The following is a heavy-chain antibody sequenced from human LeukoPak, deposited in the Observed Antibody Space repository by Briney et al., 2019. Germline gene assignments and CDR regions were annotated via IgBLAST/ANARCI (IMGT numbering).Heavy chain of an antibody. J-gene: IGHJ4*02. CDR2: IGGSGGST. Sequence: GGSLRLSCAASGFTFSSYAMSWVRQAPGKGLEWVSVIGGSGGSTYYADSVKGRFTISRDNSKNTLYVQMNSLRAEDTAVYYCAKGVQGCSSTSCYTALDYWGQGTLVTVSS. D-gene: IGHD2-2*02. V-gene: IGHV3-23*01. CDR3: AKGVQGCSSTSCYTALDY. CDR1: GFTFSSYA.